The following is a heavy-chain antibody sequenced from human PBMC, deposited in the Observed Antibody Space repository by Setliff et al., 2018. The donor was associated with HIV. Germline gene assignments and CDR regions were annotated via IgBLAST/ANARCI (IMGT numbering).Heavy chain of an antibody. CDR3: ARAPTGVTNAFDI. Sequence: TSETLSLTCAVSGYAISSGYYWGWIRRPPGKGLEWIGHIYTNGYTNYNPSLKSRVTISVDTSKNQFSLRLTSVTAADTAVYYCARAPTGVTNAFDIWGQGTMVTVSS. V-gene: IGHV4-38-2*01. CDR1: GYAISSGYY. CDR2: IYTNGYT. D-gene: IGHD2-8*02. J-gene: IGHJ3*02.